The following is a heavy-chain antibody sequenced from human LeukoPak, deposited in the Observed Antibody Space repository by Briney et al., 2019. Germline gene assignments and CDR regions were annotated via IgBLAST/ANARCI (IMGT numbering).Heavy chain of an antibody. CDR1: GYTFTSHG. D-gene: IGHD3-22*01. V-gene: IGHV1-18*01. CDR2: ISNYNDNT. J-gene: IGHJ4*02. Sequence: ASVKVSCKASGYTFTSHGISWVRQAPGQGLEWMGWISNYNDNTHYAPKIQGIVTMTTDTSTRTAYMELRSLRSDDTAVYYCARDVKTHYYDSSGYYFDYWGQGSLVIVAS. CDR3: ARDVKTHYYDSSGYYFDY.